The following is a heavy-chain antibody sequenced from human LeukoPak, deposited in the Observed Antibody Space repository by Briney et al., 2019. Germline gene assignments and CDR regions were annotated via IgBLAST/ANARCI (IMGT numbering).Heavy chain of an antibody. CDR2: ISSSGSTI. CDR1: GFTFSSYE. V-gene: IGHV3-48*03. CDR3: ARCKIAAAGTWYNWFDP. D-gene: IGHD6-13*01. J-gene: IGHJ5*02. Sequence: GGSLRLSCAASGFTFSSYEMNWVRQAPGKGLEWVSYISSSGSTIYYADSVKGRFTISRDNAKNSLYLQMNSLRAEDTAVYYCARCKIAAAGTWYNWFDPWGQGTLVTVSS.